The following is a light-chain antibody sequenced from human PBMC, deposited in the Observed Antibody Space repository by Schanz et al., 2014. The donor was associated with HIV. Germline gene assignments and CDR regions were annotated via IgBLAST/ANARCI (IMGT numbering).Light chain of an antibody. CDR2: EVS. V-gene: IGLV2-8*01. J-gene: IGLJ3*02. CDR1: SNDVGGYKY. CDR3: SSYTTGGTLV. Sequence: QSALTQPPSASGSPGQSVTISCTGSSNDVGGYKYVSWYQQSAGRAPRLLIYEVSKRPSGVPGRFSGSKSGNTASLTISGLQAEDEADYYCSSYTTGGTLVFGGGTKLTVL.